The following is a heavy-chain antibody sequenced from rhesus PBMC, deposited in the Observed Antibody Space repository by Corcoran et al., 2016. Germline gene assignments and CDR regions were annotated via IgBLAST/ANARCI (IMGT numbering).Heavy chain of an antibody. CDR2: IYGSRGST. Sequence: QVQLQESGPGVVKPSETLSLTCAVSGGSISGGYDWSWIRQPPGKGLEWIGYIYGSRGSTNYNPSLKNRVTILKAASKNEFSLKLSSGTAADTAVYYCARDRAVAGRFDYWGQGVLVTVSS. J-gene: IGHJ4*01. CDR3: ARDRAVAGRFDY. D-gene: IGHD6-31*01. CDR1: GGSISGGYD. V-gene: IGHV4-76*01.